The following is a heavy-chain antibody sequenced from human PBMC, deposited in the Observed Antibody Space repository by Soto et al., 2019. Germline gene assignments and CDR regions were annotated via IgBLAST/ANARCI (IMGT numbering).Heavy chain of an antibody. D-gene: IGHD2-2*01. J-gene: IGHJ4*02. V-gene: IGHV1-18*01. Sequence: GASVKLSCKASGYAFTSYGISWVRQSSGQGLEWMGWISAYNGNTNYAQKLQGRVTMTTDTSTSTAYMELRSLRSDDTAIYYCAKLCSSTSCLIGWGQGTLVTVS. CDR1: GYAFTSYG. CDR2: ISAYNGNT. CDR3: AKLCSSTSCLIG.